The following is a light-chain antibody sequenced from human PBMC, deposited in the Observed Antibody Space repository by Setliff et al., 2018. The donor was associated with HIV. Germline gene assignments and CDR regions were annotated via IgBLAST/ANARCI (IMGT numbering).Light chain of an antibody. CDR2: DVS. J-gene: IGLJ1*01. Sequence: QSALTQPASVSGSPGQSITISCTGTSSDVGGYNYVSWYQQHPGKAPKFMIYDVSKRPSGVSNRFSGSKSGNTASLTISGLQAEAEADYYCSSYTSSSTYVFGTGTKVTVL. CDR3: SSYTSSSTYV. CDR1: SSDVGGYNY. V-gene: IGLV2-14*01.